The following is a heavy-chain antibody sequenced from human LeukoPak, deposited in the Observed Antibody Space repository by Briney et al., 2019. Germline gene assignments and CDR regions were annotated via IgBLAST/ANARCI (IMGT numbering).Heavy chain of an antibody. J-gene: IGHJ2*01. D-gene: IGHD6-19*01. V-gene: IGHV4-4*09. CDR2: IYKSESP. CDR1: GGSVSSYY. CDR3: ARFNSRPSGWDVLSYFDL. Sequence: PAETLSLTCTVSGGSVSSYYWSWIRQPPGKGLEWIGYIYKSESPKYNSSLQSRVTMSLDTSKNQLFRKLSSVTPADRAVFFCARFNSRPSGWDVLSYFDLWGRGTLVTVSS.